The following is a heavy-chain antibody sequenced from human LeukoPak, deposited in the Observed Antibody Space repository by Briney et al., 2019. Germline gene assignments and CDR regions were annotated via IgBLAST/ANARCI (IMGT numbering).Heavy chain of an antibody. D-gene: IGHD3-10*01. Sequence: GGSLRLSCAASGFTFSSYTMNWVRQAPGKGLEWVSSISIGGDYIYYADSVTGRFTISRDNAKNSLFLQMNSLRTEDTAVYYCAKDPEVRGVIIYYYGMDVWGQGTTVTVSS. J-gene: IGHJ6*02. CDR2: ISIGGDYI. CDR1: GFTFSSYT. V-gene: IGHV3-21*01. CDR3: AKDPEVRGVIIYYYGMDV.